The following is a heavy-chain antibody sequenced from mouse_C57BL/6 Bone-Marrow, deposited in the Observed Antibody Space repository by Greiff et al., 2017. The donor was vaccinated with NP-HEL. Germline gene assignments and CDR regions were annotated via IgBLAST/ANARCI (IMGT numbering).Heavy chain of an antibody. Sequence: EVKLVESGGDLVKPGGSLKLSCAASGFTFSSYGMSWVRQTPDKRLEWVATISSGGSYTYYPDSVKGRFTISRDNAKNTLYLQMSSLKSEDTAMYYCARQLRLRAYWGHGTLVTVSA. D-gene: IGHD3-2*02. J-gene: IGHJ3*01. CDR2: ISSGGSYT. V-gene: IGHV5-6*01. CDR1: GFTFSSYG. CDR3: ARQLRLRAY.